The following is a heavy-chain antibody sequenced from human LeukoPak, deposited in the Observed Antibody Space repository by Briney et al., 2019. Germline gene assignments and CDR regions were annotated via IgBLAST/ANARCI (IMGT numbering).Heavy chain of an antibody. V-gene: IGHV4-34*01. CDR3: ARAGYSSGWHTVPMDV. J-gene: IGHJ6*02. CDR2: INHSGST. CDR1: GGSFSGYY. D-gene: IGHD6-25*01. Sequence: PPETLSLTCAVYGGSFSGYYWSWIRQPPGKGLEWIGEINHSGSTNYNPSLKSRVTISVDTSKNQFSLKLSSVTAADTAVYYCARAGYSSGWHTVPMDVWGQGTTVTVSS.